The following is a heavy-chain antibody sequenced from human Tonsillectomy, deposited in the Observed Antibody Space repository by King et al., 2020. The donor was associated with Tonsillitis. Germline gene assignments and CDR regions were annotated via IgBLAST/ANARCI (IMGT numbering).Heavy chain of an antibody. V-gene: IGHV3-23*04. CDR1: GFTMNSYA. CDR2: ISGRAGKT. Sequence: VQLVESGGDLVQPGGSLRLSCAVSGFTMNSYAMNWVRQAPGKGLEWVSGISGRAGKTYYADSVKGRFTISRDTSKNTLYLQMNGLGAEDTALYCCAKRSGDNFGPLDYWGQGTLVAVSS. D-gene: IGHD4-17*01. J-gene: IGHJ4*02. CDR3: AKRSGDNFGPLDY.